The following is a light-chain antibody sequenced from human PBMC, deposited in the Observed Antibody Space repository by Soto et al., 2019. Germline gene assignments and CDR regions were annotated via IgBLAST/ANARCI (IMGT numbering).Light chain of an antibody. CDR2: EVN. Sequence: QSLLTQPASLSGSPGQSITISCTGTISDIGAYDYVSWFQQHPGKAPKLMISEVNNRPSGVSNRFSGSKSGNTACLTISGLQVEDEAEYFCLSFTTTSTHVFGTGTKVTVL. CDR3: LSFTTTSTHV. V-gene: IGLV2-14*01. J-gene: IGLJ1*01. CDR1: ISDIGAYDY.